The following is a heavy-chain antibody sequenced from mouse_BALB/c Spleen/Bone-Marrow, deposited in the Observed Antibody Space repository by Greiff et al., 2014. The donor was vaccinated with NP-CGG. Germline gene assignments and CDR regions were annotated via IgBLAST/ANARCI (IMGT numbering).Heavy chain of an antibody. CDR1: GYAFSTYW. J-gene: IGHJ4*01. V-gene: IGHV1-80*01. CDR3: ARGARSAMDY. CDR2: IYPGDGDT. Sequence: QVQLQQSGAELVRPESSVKISCKASGYAFSTYWMIWVKQRPGQGLEWIGQIYPGDGDTNYNEKFEGKATLTADKSSSTAYMQLSSLTSEDSAVYFCARGARSAMDYWGQGTSVTVSS.